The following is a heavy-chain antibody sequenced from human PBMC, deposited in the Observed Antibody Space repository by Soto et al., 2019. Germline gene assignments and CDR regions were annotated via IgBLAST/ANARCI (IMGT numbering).Heavy chain of an antibody. D-gene: IGHD2-2*01. CDR2: TYYKSRWYN. J-gene: IGHJ5*02. CDR3: VRERKYQLLSWYWFDP. V-gene: IGHV6-1*01. Sequence: KQSQTLSLTCAISGDSVSSDRAAWNWIRQSPSRGLEWLGRTYYKSRWYNDYAVSVKSRISITPDTSQNQFSLHLNSVTPEDTAVYYCVRERKYQLLSWYWFDPWGQGTLVTVSS. CDR1: GDSVSSDRAA.